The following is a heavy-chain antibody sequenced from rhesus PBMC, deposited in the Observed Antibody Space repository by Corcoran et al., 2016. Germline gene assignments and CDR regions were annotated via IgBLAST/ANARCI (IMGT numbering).Heavy chain of an antibody. D-gene: IGHD6-31*01. Sequence: QVKLQQWGEGLVKPSETLSLTCAVYGGSISGYYYWSWIRQPAGKGLEWIGYIYGNSASTNYNPSLKNRVTISKDTSKNQFSLKLSSVTAADTAVYYCARIGYSSGWYWYFDIWGPGTPITISS. V-gene: IGHV4-73*01. CDR1: GGSISGYYY. CDR3: ARIGYSSGWYWYFDI. J-gene: IGHJ2*01. CDR2: IYGNSAST.